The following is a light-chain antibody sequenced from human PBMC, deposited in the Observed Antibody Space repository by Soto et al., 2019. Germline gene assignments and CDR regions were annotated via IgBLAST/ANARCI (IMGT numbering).Light chain of an antibody. Sequence: QSVLTQPPSVSAAPGQKVTISCSGTSSDVGGYNYVSWYRQHPGKAPKLMIYEVSNRPSGFSNRFSGSKSGNTASLTISGLRAEDEADYYCSSYTSSSTLYVFGTGTKVTVL. J-gene: IGLJ1*01. V-gene: IGLV2-14*01. CDR3: SSYTSSSTLYV. CDR1: SSDVGGYNY. CDR2: EVS.